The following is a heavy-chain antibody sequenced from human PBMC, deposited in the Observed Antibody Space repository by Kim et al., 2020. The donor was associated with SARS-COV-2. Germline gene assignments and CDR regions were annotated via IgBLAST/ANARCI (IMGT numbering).Heavy chain of an antibody. V-gene: IGHV3-15*01. D-gene: IGHD1-26*01. Sequence: YAARVKGSFSISRDDSKNTLYLQMNSLKNEDTAVYYCTTLRKVGATYYFDYWGQGTLVTVSS. CDR3: TTLRKVGATYYFDY. J-gene: IGHJ4*02.